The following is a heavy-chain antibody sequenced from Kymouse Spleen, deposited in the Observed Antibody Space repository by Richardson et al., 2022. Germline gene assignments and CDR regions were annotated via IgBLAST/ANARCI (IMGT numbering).Heavy chain of an antibody. D-gene: IGHD1-7*01. Sequence: QVQLVESGGGVVQPGRSLRLSCAASGFTFSSYGMHWVRQAPGKGLEWVAVISYDGSNKYYADSVKGRFTISRDNSKNTLYLQMNSLRAEDTAVYYCAKDPGITGTSYYWGQGTLVTVSS. CDR1: GFTFSSYG. CDR2: ISYDGSNK. V-gene: IGHV3-30*18. J-gene: IGHJ4*02. CDR3: AKDPGITGTSYY.